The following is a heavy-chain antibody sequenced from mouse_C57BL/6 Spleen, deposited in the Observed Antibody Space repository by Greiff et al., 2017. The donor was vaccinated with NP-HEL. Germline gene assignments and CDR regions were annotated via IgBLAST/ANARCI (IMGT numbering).Heavy chain of an antibody. CDR3: ARSDSLSYYDYGAYAMGY. V-gene: IGHV1-54*01. CDR1: GYAFTNYL. CDR2: INPGSGGT. D-gene: IGHD2-4*01. J-gene: IGHJ4*01. Sequence: VQLQESGAELVRPGTSVKVSCKASGYAFTNYLIEWVKQRPGQGLEWIGVINPGSGGTNYNEKFKGKATLTADKSSSTAYMQLSSLTSEDSAVYFCARSDSLSYYDYGAYAMGYWGQGTSVTVSS.